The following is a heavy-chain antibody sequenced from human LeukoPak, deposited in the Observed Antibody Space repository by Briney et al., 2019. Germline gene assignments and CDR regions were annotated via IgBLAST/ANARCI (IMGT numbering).Heavy chain of an antibody. CDR3: ARGYDFWSGNFDY. CDR2: IYSGGST. V-gene: IGHV3-53*01. Sequence: GGSMRLSCAASGFTISSNYMSWLRQAPGKGLELFSVIYSGGSTYYADSVKGRFTISRDNSKNTLYLQMNSLRAKDTAVYYCARGYDFWSGNFDYWGQGTLVTVSS. D-gene: IGHD3-3*01. CDR1: GFTISSNY. J-gene: IGHJ4*02.